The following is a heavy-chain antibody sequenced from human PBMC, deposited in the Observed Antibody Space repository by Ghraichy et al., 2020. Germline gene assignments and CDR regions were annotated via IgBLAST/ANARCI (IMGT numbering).Heavy chain of an antibody. CDR1: GGSLSYYY. D-gene: IGHD3-10*01. CDR2: IYFTGTT. J-gene: IGHJ4*02. V-gene: IGHV4-59*01. Sequence: SETLSLTCTVSGGSLSYYYWSWIRQSPGKGLEWIEYIYFTGTTNYNPSLKSRVAISLDTSKNLFSLNLSSVTAADTAIYYCARYDSGGYEGGLPDYWGQGILVTVSS. CDR3: ARYDSGGYEGGLPDY.